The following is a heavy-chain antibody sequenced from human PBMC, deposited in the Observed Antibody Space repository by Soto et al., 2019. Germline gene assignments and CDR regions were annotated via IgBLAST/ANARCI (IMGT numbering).Heavy chain of an antibody. D-gene: IGHD2-21*02. V-gene: IGHV1-69*08. CDR1: GDTFSSYT. J-gene: IGHJ6*02. CDR2: IIPILTTT. Sequence: QVQLVQSGAEVKKPGSSVKVYCRASGDTFSSYTVNWLRQAPGRGLEWMGRIIPILTTTDYAQNFRGRLTITADKSTNTGYMELSSLRSEDTAVYYCARRRYCDYDCYYKHYYGMDVWGQGTTVTVAS. CDR3: ARRRYCDYDCYYKHYYGMDV.